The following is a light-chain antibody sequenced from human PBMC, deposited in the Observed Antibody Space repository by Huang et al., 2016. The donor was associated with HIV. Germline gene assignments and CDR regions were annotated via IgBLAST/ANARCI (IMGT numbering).Light chain of an antibody. CDR1: QSLLHNNGKNY. Sequence: DIVMTQSPLSLPVTPGEPASISCRFSQSLLHNNGKNYLDWYLQKPGQSPQLLIYLGSNRASGVPDRFSGSGAGTDFTLKISGVEAEDVGVYYCMQGLQTPWTFGQGTKVDIK. J-gene: IGKJ1*01. V-gene: IGKV2-28*01. CDR3: MQGLQTPWT. CDR2: LGS.